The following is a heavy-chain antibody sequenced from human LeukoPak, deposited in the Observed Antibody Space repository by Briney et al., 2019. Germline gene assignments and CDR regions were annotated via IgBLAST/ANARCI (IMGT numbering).Heavy chain of an antibody. CDR1: GGSFSGYY. Sequence: SETLSLTCAVYGGSFSGYYWIWIRQPPGKGLEWIGEINHSGSTNYNPSLKSRVTISVDTSKNQFSLKLSSVTAADTAVYYCARAPSSGRRPILFDYWGQGTLVTVSS. J-gene: IGHJ4*02. D-gene: IGHD6-19*01. CDR3: ARAPSSGRRPILFDY. CDR2: INHSGST. V-gene: IGHV4-34*01.